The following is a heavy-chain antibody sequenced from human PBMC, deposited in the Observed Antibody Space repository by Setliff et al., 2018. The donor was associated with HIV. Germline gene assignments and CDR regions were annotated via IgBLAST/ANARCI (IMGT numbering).Heavy chain of an antibody. Sequence: PSETLSLTCTVSGGSISSTTYYWGWIRQPPGKGLEWIGSFHYSGSTSYNPSLKSRLTISVDAAKNQFSLKLSSVTTADTAVYYCARATATWLVDNWGQGTLVTVSS. D-gene: IGHD2-15*01. CDR1: GGSISSTTYY. V-gene: IGHV4-39*07. CDR2: FHYSGST. CDR3: ARATATWLVDN. J-gene: IGHJ4*02.